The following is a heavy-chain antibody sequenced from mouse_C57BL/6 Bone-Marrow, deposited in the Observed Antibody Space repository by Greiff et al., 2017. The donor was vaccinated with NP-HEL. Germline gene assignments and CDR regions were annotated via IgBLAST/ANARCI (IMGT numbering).Heavy chain of an antibody. J-gene: IGHJ4*01. Sequence: VHLVESGPGLVQPSQSLSITCTVSGFSLTSYGVHWVRQSPGKGLEWLGVIWSGGSTDYNAAFISRLSISKDNSKSQVFFKMNSLQADDTAIYYCARKRDGFYYYAMDYWGQGTSVTVSS. CDR2: IWSGGST. V-gene: IGHV2-2*01. D-gene: IGHD2-3*01. CDR3: ARKRDGFYYYAMDY. CDR1: GFSLTSYG.